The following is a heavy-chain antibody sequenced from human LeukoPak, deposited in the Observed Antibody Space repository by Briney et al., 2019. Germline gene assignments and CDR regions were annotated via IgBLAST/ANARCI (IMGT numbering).Heavy chain of an antibody. D-gene: IGHD3-9*01. V-gene: IGHV4-34*01. CDR3: ARGKRSYDILTGYRYYYGMDV. Sequence: SETLSLTCAVYGGSFSGYYWGWIRQPPGKGLEWIGEINHSGSTNYNPPLKSRVTISVDTSKNQFSLKLSSVTAADTAVYYCARGKRSYDILTGYRYYYGMDVWGQGTTVTVSS. J-gene: IGHJ6*02. CDR1: GGSFSGYY. CDR2: INHSGST.